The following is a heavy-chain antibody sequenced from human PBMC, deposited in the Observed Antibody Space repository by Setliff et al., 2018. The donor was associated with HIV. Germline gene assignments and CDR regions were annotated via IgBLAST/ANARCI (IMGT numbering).Heavy chain of an antibody. J-gene: IGHJ3*01. CDR2: LSHSGRT. V-gene: IGHV4-39*01. Sequence: SETLSLTCTVSGASVGTTFHYWAWIRQAPGKGLEWIGSLSHSGRTYYNPSLESRLSFSIDPSKNRVSLILTSVTAADTAVYYCARGGRSWFQNFHGAFDVWGQGTMVTVSS. CDR1: GASVGTTFHY. D-gene: IGHD3-16*01. CDR3: ARGGRSWFQNFHGAFDV.